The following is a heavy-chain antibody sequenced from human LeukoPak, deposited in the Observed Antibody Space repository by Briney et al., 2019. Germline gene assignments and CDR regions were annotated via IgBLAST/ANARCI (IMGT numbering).Heavy chain of an antibody. J-gene: IGHJ4*02. CDR1: GFTFTNSA. CDR2: IVVGSGNT. CDR3: AADIVGAQLH. Sequence: ASVKVSCKASGFTFTNSAVQRVRQARGQRLEWIGWIVVGSGNTNYAQKFQERVTITRDMSTRTAYMELSSLRSEDTAVYYCAADIVGAQLHWGQGTLVTVSS. D-gene: IGHD1-26*01. V-gene: IGHV1-58*01.